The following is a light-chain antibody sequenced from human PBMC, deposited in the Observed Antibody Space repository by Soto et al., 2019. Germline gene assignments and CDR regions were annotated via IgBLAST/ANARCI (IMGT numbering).Light chain of an antibody. J-gene: IGKJ3*01. V-gene: IGKV3-15*01. CDR3: QQYNKWPLFT. CDR2: ATS. Sequence: EIVMTQSPVTLSVSPGERATLSCRASQSVSSNLAWYQQKPGQAPRLLIYATSTRATGIPARFSGSGSGTDFPLTISSLQSEDFAVYYCQQYNKWPLFTFGPGTKVDIK. CDR1: QSVSSN.